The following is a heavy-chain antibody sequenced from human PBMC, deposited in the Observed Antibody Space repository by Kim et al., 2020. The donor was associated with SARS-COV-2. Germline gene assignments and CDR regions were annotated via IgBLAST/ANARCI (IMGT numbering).Heavy chain of an antibody. CDR3: AREEGYCSGGSCYSAGPRVRFDP. CDR2: TYYRSKWYN. J-gene: IGHJ5*02. Sequence: SQTLSLTCAISGDSVSSNSAAWNWIRQSPSRGLEWLGRTYYRSKWYNDYAVSVKSRITINPDTSKNQFSLQLNSVTPEDTAVYYCAREEGYCSGGSCYSAGPRVRFDPWVQGTLVTVSS. D-gene: IGHD2-15*01. CDR1: GDSVSSNSAA. V-gene: IGHV6-1*01.